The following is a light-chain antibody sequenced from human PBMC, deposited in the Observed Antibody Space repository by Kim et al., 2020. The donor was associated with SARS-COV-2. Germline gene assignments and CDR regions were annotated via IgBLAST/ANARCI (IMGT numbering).Light chain of an antibody. CDR1: SSDVGGYNY. CDR2: DVC. V-gene: IGLV2-14*03. Sequence: QSALTQPASVSGSPGQSITISCTGTSSDVGGYNYVSWYQQHPGKAPKLMIYDVCNRPSGVSNRFSGSKSGNTASLTISGLQAEDEADYYCSSYTSSSTLVFGGGTQLTVL. J-gene: IGLJ2*01. CDR3: SSYTSSSTLV.